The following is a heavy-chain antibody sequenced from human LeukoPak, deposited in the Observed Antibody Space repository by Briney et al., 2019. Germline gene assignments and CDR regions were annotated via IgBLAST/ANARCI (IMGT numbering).Heavy chain of an antibody. Sequence: SETLSLTCIVSGCSITTYYWSWIRQPPGKGLEWIGYISYRGSTNYNPSLNNRVTISLDTSKNHFSLKVTSVTAADTAVYYCARVERPDPDYWGPGILVTVSS. CDR2: ISYRGST. V-gene: IGHV4-59*01. CDR1: GCSITTYY. J-gene: IGHJ4*02. CDR3: ARVERPDPDY.